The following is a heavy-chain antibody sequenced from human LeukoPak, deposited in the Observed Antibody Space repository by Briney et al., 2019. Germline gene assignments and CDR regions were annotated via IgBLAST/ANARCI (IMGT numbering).Heavy chain of an antibody. J-gene: IGHJ3*02. CDR2: ISHIGST. V-gene: IGHV4-59*11. CDR1: GASISGHY. Sequence: PSETLSLTCTVSGASISGHYLTWIRQPPGKGLEWIGCISHIGSTNYNPSLKSRVTISVDTSKNQFSLKLTSVTAADTAVYYCARDRISINALDMWGQGTMVTVSS. CDR3: ARDRISINALDM. D-gene: IGHD1-14*01.